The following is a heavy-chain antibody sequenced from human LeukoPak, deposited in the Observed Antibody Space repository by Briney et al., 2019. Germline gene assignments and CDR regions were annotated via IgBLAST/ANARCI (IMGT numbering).Heavy chain of an antibody. V-gene: IGHV1-8*01. CDR3: ARGSRSGWHNWFDP. Sequence: ASVTVSFKASGYTFTSYDINWVRQATGQGLEWMGWMNPNSGNTGYAQKFQGRVTMTRNTSISTAYMELSSLRSEDTAVYYCARGSRSGWHNWFDPWGQGTLVTVSS. D-gene: IGHD6-19*01. J-gene: IGHJ5*02. CDR2: MNPNSGNT. CDR1: GYTFTSYD.